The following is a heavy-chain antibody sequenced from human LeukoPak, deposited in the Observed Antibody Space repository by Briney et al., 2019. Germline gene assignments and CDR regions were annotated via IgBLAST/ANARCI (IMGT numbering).Heavy chain of an antibody. V-gene: IGHV3-43*01. CDR2: ISWDGDNT. CDR3: AKGTGKSTLNWFDP. CDR1: GFTFSSYE. D-gene: IGHD1-14*01. J-gene: IGHJ5*02. Sequence: GGSLRLSCAASGFTFSSYEMNWVRQAPGKGLEWVSLISWDGDNTYYADSVKGRFTISRDNNKNSLYLQINSLRTEDTALYYCAKGTGKSTLNWFDPWGQGTLVTVSS.